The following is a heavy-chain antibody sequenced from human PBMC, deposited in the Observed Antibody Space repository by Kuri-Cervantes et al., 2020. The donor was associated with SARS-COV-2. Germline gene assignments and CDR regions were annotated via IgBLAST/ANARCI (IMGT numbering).Heavy chain of an antibody. Sequence: SETLSLTCAVSGVSVAGGTYYWAWIRQPAGKGLEWIGHLDTSGSTTYNPSLKSRVTISLDTSNNQVSLRLTSATAADTAVYYCGKVSWLQLWCCYSDSWGRGALVTVSS. D-gene: IGHD5-24*01. CDR3: GKVSWLQLWCCYSDS. CDR2: LDTSGST. J-gene: IGHJ4*02. CDR1: GVSVAGGTYY. V-gene: IGHV4-61*09.